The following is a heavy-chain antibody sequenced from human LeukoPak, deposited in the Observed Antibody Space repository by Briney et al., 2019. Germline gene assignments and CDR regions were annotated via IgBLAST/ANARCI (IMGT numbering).Heavy chain of an antibody. D-gene: IGHD4-17*01. Sequence: PGGSLRLSCAASGFTFSSYTMNWVRQAPGKGLEWVSYISSDGSTIYYADSMKGRFTISRDNAKNALYLQVNSLRAEETAVYYCAREDYGDAFAYWGQGTLVTVSS. V-gene: IGHV3-48*01. J-gene: IGHJ4*02. CDR3: AREDYGDAFAY. CDR2: ISSDGSTI. CDR1: GFTFSSYT.